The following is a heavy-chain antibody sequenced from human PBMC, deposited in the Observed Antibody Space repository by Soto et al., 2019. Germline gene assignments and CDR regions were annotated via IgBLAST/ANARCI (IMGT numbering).Heavy chain of an antibody. J-gene: IGHJ4*02. CDR2: ISGSSTST. CDR1: GFTFSSYA. V-gene: IGHV3-23*01. D-gene: IGHD3-10*01. CDR3: ATDPSSGFAMEYYFDY. Sequence: EVQLSGSGGGLVQPGGSLRLSCAASGFTFSSYAMSWVRQAPGKGLEWVSAISGSSTSTYYADSVKGRFTISRENSKNTLYLQMNRLRAEDTAVYYCATDPSSGFAMEYYFDYWGQGTLVSVSS.